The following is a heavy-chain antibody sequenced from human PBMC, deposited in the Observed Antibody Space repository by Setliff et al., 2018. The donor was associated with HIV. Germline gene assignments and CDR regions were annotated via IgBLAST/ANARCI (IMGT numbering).Heavy chain of an antibody. CDR3: ARDEHDQRLLDF. Sequence: ASVKVSCKASGYTFTTYYIHWVRQAPGQGLEWMGIINPRSTSTNYAQRFQGRVTMTTDTSTNTVYMELRSLRSDDTAVYYCARDEHDQRLLDFWGQGTLVTVSS. J-gene: IGHJ4*02. V-gene: IGHV1-46*01. CDR1: GYTFTTYY. D-gene: IGHD6-25*01. CDR2: INPRSTST.